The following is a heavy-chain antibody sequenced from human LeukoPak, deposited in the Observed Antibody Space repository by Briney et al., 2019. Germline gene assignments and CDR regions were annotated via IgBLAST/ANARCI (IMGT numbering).Heavy chain of an antibody. CDR1: GGSFSGYY. J-gene: IGHJ5*02. V-gene: IGHV4-34*01. CDR3: ARYANLEGYSYGP. D-gene: IGHD5-18*01. Sequence: PSETLSLTCAVYGGSFSGYYWSWIRQPPGKGLEGIGEINHSGSTNYNPSLTSRVTISVDTSKNQFSLKLSSVTAADTAVYYCARYANLEGYSYGPWGQGTLVTVSS. CDR2: INHSGST.